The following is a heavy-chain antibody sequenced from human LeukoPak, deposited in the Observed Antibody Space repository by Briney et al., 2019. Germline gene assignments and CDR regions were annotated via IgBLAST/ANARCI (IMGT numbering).Heavy chain of an antibody. CDR1: GFTFGSYA. Sequence: HPGGSLRLSCAASGFTFGSYAMTWARQAPGKGLEWVSVIYSGGSTYYADSVKGRFTISRDNSKNTLYLQMNSLRAEDTAVYYCARCSSMYYFDYWGQGTLVTVSS. CDR3: ARCSSMYYFDY. J-gene: IGHJ4*02. D-gene: IGHD3-10*02. CDR2: IYSGGST. V-gene: IGHV3-66*01.